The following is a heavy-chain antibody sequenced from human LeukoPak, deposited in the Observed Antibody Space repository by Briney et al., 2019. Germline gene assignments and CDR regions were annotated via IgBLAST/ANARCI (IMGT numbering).Heavy chain of an antibody. Sequence: PSETLSLTCTVSGGSISSYYWSWIRQPPGKGLEWIGYIYYSGSTNYNPSLKSRVTISVDTSKNRFSLKLSSVTAADTAVYYCARGGAGTIFDYWGQGTLVTVSS. CDR1: GGSISSYY. J-gene: IGHJ4*02. V-gene: IGHV4-59*01. D-gene: IGHD4/OR15-4a*01. CDR3: ARGGAGTIFDY. CDR2: IYYSGST.